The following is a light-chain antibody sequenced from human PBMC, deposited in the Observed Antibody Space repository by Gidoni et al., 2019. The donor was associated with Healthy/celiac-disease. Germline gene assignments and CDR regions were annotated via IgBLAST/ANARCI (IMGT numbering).Light chain of an antibody. CDR1: SSDVGGYTY. V-gene: IGLV2-14*01. CDR3: SSYTSISTLGV. CDR2: DVS. Sequence: QSALTPPAPVSGSPGQSLPISCTGTSSDVGGYTYVSWYQQHPGKAPKLMIYDVSNRPSGVSNRFSGSKSGNTASLTISGLQAEDEADYYCSSYTSISTLGVFGGGTKLTVL. J-gene: IGLJ2*01.